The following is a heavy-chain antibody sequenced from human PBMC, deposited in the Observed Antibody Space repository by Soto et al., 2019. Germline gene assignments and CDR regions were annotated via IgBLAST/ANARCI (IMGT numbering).Heavy chain of an antibody. J-gene: IGHJ4*02. V-gene: IGHV1-2*02. CDR3: ASGDCSAGSCYGTFDY. D-gene: IGHD2-15*01. Sequence: ASVKVSCKASGYTFTGYYMHWLRQAPGQGLEWMGWINPNSGGTNYAQKFQGRVTMTRDTSISTAYMELSRLRSDDTAVYYCASGDCSAGSCYGTFDYWGQGSLVHVSS. CDR2: INPNSGGT. CDR1: GYTFTGYY.